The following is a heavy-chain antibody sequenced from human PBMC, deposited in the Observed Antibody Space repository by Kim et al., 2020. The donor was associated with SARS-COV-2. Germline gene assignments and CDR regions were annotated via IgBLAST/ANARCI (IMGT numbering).Heavy chain of an antibody. D-gene: IGHD3-10*01. Sequence: NYNPSLKSRVTISIDTSKNKFSLKLTSVTAADTAVYYCARDLRISSWFDRWGQGALVTVLS. V-gene: IGHV4-59*01. J-gene: IGHJ5*02. CDR3: ARDLRISSWFDR.